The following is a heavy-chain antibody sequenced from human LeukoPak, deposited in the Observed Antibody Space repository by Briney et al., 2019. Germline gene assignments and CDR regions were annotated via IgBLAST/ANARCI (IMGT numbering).Heavy chain of an antibody. V-gene: IGHV4-34*01. CDR2: INHSGST. CDR3: ARGRFNRGSGKKEPQYYFDY. CDR1: GGSFSGYY. J-gene: IGHJ4*02. Sequence: SETLSLTCAVYGGSFSGYYWSWIRQPPGKGLEWIGEINHSGSTNYNPSLKSRVTISVDTSKNQFSLKLSSVTAADTAVYYCARGRFNRGSGKKEPQYYFDYWGQGTLVTVSS. D-gene: IGHD3-10*01.